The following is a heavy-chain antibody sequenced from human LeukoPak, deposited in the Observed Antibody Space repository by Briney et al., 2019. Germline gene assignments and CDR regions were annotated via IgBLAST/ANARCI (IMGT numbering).Heavy chain of an antibody. V-gene: IGHV4-61*08. Sequence: SETLSLTCSVSGGSINSGGYYWSWIRQPPGKGLEWIGYIYYSGSTNYKPSLKSRVTVSVDTSKNQFSLKLSSVTAADTAVYYCARYSRSSQYFDSWGQGTLVTVSS. J-gene: IGHJ4*02. CDR1: GGSINSGGYY. D-gene: IGHD5-18*01. CDR2: IYYSGST. CDR3: ARYSRSSQYFDS.